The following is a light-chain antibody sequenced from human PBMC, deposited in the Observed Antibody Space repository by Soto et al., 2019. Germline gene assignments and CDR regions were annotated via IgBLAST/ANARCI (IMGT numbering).Light chain of an antibody. CDR2: GSS. V-gene: IGKV3-20*01. CDR1: QSVGSNY. J-gene: IGKJ5*01. CDR3: QQFDNSPIT. Sequence: EIVLTQSPGTLSLSPGERVTLSCRASQSVGSNYLAWYQQKRGQAPRLLIYGSSTRATGIPDRFSGSASGTDFTLTISGLEPEDFAVYYCQQFDNSPITFGQGTRLEIK.